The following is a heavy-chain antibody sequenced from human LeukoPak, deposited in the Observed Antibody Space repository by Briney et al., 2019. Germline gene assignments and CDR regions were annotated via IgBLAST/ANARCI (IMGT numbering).Heavy chain of an antibody. V-gene: IGHV4-59*01. CDR2: IYYSGST. J-gene: IGHJ4*02. CDR1: GGSISSYY. D-gene: IGHD3-3*01. CDR3: ARDTFWSGYFDY. Sequence: SETLSLTCTVSGGSISSYYWSWIRQPPGKGLEWIGYIYYSGSTNYNPSLKSRVTISVDTSKNQFSLKLSSVTAADTAVDYCARDTFWSGYFDYWGQGTLVTVSS.